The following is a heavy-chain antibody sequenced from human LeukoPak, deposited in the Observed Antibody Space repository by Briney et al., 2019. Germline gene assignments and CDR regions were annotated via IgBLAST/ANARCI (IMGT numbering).Heavy chain of an antibody. CDR1: GYTFTSYG. J-gene: IGHJ4*02. CDR2: MNPNSGNT. V-gene: IGHV1-8*02. Sequence: ASVKVSCKASGYTFTSYGISWVRQATGQGLEWMGWMNPNSGNTGYAQKFQGRVTMTRNTSISTAYMELSSLRSEDTAVYYCARGDAVVLVDYWGQGTLVTVSS. D-gene: IGHD4-23*01. CDR3: ARGDAVVLVDY.